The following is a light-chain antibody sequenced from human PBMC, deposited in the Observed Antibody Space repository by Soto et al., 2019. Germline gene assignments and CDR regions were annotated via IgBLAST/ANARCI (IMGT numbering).Light chain of an antibody. CDR3: QSYDSSLSGSYV. V-gene: IGLV1-40*01. CDR2: GNS. J-gene: IGLJ1*01. Sequence: QSVLTQPPSVSGAPGQRVTISCTGSSSNIGAGYDVHWYQQLPGTAPKLLISGNSNRPSGVPDRFSSPKSGTSASLAITGLQAEDEADYYCQSYDSSLSGSYVFGTGTKVTVL. CDR1: SSNIGAGYD.